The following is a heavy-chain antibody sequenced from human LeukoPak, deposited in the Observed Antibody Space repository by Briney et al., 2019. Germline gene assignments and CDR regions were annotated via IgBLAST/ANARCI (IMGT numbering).Heavy chain of an antibody. CDR1: GYTFTSYD. CDR3: ARLIFGVVHYYYYYMDV. V-gene: IGHV1-8*01. CDR2: MNPNSGNT. D-gene: IGHD3-3*01. J-gene: IGHJ6*03. Sequence: ASVKLFCKASGYTFTSYDLNWVRQATGQGLEWMGWMNPNSGNTGYAQKFQGRVTMTRNTSISTAYMELSSLRSEDTAVYYCARLIFGVVHYYYYYMDVWGKGTTVTVSS.